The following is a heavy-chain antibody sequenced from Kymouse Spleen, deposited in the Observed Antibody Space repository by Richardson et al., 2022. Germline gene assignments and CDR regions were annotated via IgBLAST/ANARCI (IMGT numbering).Heavy chain of an antibody. CDR3: TRQGDIVLKWGFDY. Sequence: EVQLVESGGGLVQPGGSLKLSCAASGFTFSGSAMHWVRQASGKGLEWVGRIRSKANSYATAYAASVKGRFTISRDDSKNTAYLQMNSLKTEDTAVYYCTRQGDIVLKWGFDYWGQGTLVTVSS. CDR1: GFTFSGSA. D-gene: IGHD2-8*01. J-gene: IGHJ4*02. V-gene: IGHV3-73*02. CDR2: IRSKANSYAT.